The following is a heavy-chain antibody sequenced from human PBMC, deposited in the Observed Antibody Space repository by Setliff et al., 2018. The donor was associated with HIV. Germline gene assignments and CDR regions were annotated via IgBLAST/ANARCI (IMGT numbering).Heavy chain of an antibody. CDR3: ARPRRVRSRAWYWFDI. CDR1: GDSINTHY. D-gene: IGHD6-19*01. CDR2: ISHSGNT. Sequence: PSETLSLTCTVSGDSINTHYWSWIRQPPGKGLEWIGCISHSGNTNFNPSLNSRVTISLDTSKNQFSLRLTSLTAADTAIYYCARPRRVRSRAWYWFDIWGQGTLVTVSS. J-gene: IGHJ5*02. V-gene: IGHV4-59*11.